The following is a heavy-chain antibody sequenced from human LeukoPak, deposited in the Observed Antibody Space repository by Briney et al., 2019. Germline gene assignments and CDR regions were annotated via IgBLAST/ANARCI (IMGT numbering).Heavy chain of an antibody. D-gene: IGHD6-13*01. CDR2: INWDGGAT. V-gene: IGHV3-20*03. Sequence: GGSLRLSYSDSGFTFDDYGMNWVRQVPGKGLEWVAGINWDGGATSYADSVKGRFTISRDNAKNSLYLQMNSLRVEDTALYYCARDLTSSWYSLGYWGQGTLVTVSS. J-gene: IGHJ4*02. CDR3: ARDLTSSWYSLGY. CDR1: GFTFDDYG.